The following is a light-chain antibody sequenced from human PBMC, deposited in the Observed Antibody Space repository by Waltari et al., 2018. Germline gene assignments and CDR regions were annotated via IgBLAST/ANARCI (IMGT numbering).Light chain of an antibody. Sequence: DIQMTQSPSTLSASVGDRVTNTCRASQSVPRYLAWYQQKPGKAPKLLIWDVSSLERGVPSRFSGSGSGTEFTLTISSLQPDDFATYYCQQYDRYSAWTFGQGTKVEIK. J-gene: IGKJ1*01. CDR3: QQYDRYSAWT. CDR1: QSVPRY. V-gene: IGKV1-5*01. CDR2: DVS.